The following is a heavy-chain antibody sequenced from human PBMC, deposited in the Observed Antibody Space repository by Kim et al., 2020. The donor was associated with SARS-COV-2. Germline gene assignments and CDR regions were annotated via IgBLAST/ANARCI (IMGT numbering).Heavy chain of an antibody. J-gene: IGHJ4*02. V-gene: IGHV4-39*07. Sequence: TPSLKSRVTISADTSKNQFSLELSSVTAADTAVYYCARDLYYYDSSGYWDWGQGTLVTVSS. D-gene: IGHD3-22*01. CDR3: ARDLYYYDSSGYWD.